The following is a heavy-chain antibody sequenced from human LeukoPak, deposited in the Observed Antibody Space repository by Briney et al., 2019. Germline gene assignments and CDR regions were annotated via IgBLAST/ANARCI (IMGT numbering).Heavy chain of an antibody. V-gene: IGHV4-34*01. D-gene: IGHD5-18*01. Sequence: KPSETLSLTCAVYGGSFSGYYWSWIRQPPGKGLEWIGEINHSGSTNYNPSLKSRVTISVDTSKNQSSLKLSSVTAADTAVYYCASQGRGYTYGYFDYWGQGTLVTVSS. J-gene: IGHJ4*02. CDR2: INHSGST. CDR3: ASQGRGYTYGYFDY. CDR1: GGSFSGYY.